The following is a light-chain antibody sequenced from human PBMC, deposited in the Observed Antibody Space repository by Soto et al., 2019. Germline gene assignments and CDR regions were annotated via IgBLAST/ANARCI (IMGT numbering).Light chain of an antibody. CDR3: CSYAGGYTHAV. V-gene: IGLV2-11*01. J-gene: IGLJ2*01. Sequence: QSALTQPRSVSGPPGQSVSISCSGTSGDVGTYNYVSWYQQHPGKAPKLMIYDVSKRPSGVPDRFSGSKSGNTASLTISGLQAEDEADYYCCSYAGGYTHAVFGGGTKLTVL. CDR1: SGDVGTYNY. CDR2: DVS.